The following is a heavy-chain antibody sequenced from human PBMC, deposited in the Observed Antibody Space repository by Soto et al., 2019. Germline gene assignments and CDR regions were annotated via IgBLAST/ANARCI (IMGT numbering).Heavy chain of an antibody. V-gene: IGHV3-33*01. CDR3: ARDHNPYYYYYMDV. CDR1: GFTFSSYG. CDR2: IWYDGSNK. J-gene: IGHJ6*03. Sequence: PGGSLRLSCAASGFTFSSYGMRWVRQAPGKGLEWVAVIWYDGSNKYYADSVKGRFTISRDNSKNTLYLQMNSLRAEDTAVYYCARDHNPYYYYYMDVWGKGTTVTVSS.